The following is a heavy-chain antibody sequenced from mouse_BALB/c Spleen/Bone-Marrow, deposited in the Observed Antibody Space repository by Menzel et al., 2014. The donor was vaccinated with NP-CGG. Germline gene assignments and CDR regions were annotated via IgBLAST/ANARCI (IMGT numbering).Heavy chain of an antibody. D-gene: IGHD4-1*01. Sequence: EVKLVESGGGLVQPGGSLRLSCATSGFTFTDYYMNWVRQPPGKALEWLGFIRNKAYGYTTEYSASVKGRFTISRDNSQGILYLQMNSLRAEDSATYYCARDMGGILFDSWGHGTTLTVSS. J-gene: IGHJ2*01. CDR3: ARDMGGILFDS. CDR1: GFTFTDYY. CDR2: IRNKAYGYTT. V-gene: IGHV7-3*02.